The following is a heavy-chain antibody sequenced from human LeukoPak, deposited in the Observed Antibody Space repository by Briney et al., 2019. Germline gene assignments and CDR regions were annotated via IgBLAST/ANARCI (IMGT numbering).Heavy chain of an antibody. CDR1: GFTFDTHW. CDR3: ARQLQFSPRYFDY. V-gene: IGHV3-7*03. J-gene: IGHJ4*02. D-gene: IGHD5-24*01. CDR2: INHHGSET. Sequence: PGGSLRLSCAASGFTFDTHWFYWVRQAPGKGLEWVACINHHGSETYYVDSVKGRFTVSRDDARNSEYLEMNSLRVDDTAIYFCARQLQFSPRYFDYWGQGTLVTVSS.